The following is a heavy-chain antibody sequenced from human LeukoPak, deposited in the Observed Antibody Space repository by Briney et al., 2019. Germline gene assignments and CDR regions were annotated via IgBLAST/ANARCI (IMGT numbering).Heavy chain of an antibody. V-gene: IGHV3-23*01. CDR2: ISGSGDT. CDR3: ARDINPNYFYYFDY. D-gene: IGHD3-3*01. Sequence: GGSLRLSCAASGFTFSSYAMSWVRQAPGKGLEWVSGISGSGDTYYADSVKGRFTISRDNSKNTLYLQMNSLRAEDTAVYYCARDINPNYFYYFDYWGQGTLVTVSS. J-gene: IGHJ4*02. CDR1: GFTFSSYA.